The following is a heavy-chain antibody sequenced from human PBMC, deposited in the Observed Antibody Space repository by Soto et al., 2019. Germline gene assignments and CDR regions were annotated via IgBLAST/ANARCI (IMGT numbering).Heavy chain of an antibody. CDR3: ARDMYSSSWYFYYYSMDV. D-gene: IGHD6-13*01. Sequence: EVQLLESGGGLVQPGGSLRVSCAASGFTFGSYAMSWVRQAPGKGLEWVSAISGSGGSTYYADSVKGRFTISRDNSKNTLYLQMNSLRAEDTAVYYCARDMYSSSWYFYYYSMDVWGQGTTVTVSS. V-gene: IGHV3-23*01. CDR1: GFTFGSYA. CDR2: ISGSGGST. J-gene: IGHJ6*02.